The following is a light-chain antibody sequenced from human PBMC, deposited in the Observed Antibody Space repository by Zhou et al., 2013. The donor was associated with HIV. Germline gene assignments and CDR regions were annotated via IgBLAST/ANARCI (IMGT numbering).Light chain of an antibody. Sequence: DIQMTQSPSSLSASVGDRVTITCRATQGISNYLAWYQQKPGKVPKLLIYGAFTLQSGVPSRFSGSGSGTDFTLTISDLQPEDVATYYCQKYNSAPWTFGQGTKVEIK. CDR1: QGISNY. CDR2: GAF. V-gene: IGKV1-27*01. J-gene: IGKJ1*01. CDR3: QKYNSAPWT.